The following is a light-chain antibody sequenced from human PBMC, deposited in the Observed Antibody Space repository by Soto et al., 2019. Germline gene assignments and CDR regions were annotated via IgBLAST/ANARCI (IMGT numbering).Light chain of an antibody. J-gene: IGKJ5*01. Sequence: EIVLTQSPGTLSLSPGERATLSCRASQSVSSSYLAWYQQKPGQAPRLLIYDASSRATGIPDRFGGSGSGTDFTLTISRLEPEDFAVYYCQQYDRSPITFGQGTRLEIK. V-gene: IGKV3-20*01. CDR1: QSVSSSY. CDR3: QQYDRSPIT. CDR2: DAS.